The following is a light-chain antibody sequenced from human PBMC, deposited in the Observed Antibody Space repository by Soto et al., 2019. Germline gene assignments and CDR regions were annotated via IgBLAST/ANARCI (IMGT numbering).Light chain of an antibody. J-gene: IGKJ4*01. Sequence: DIQLTQSPSFLSAFVGDTVTITCRASQAMSTYLAWYQQKPGKVPKLLIRSASTLQSGVPPRFSGGGSGTEFTLTSSILQPDDSGIYYCQQLNGYQLAFGGGTKVEIK. CDR2: SAS. V-gene: IGKV1-9*01. CDR3: QQLNGYQLA. CDR1: QAMSTY.